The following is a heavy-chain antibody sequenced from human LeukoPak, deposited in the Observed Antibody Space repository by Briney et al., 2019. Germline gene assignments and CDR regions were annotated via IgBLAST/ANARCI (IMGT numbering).Heavy chain of an antibody. V-gene: IGHV1-2*06. Sequence: ASVKVSCKASGGTFSSYASSWVRQAPGQGLEWMGRINPKSGDTSYAQKFQGRVTMTRDTSISTAYMELSRLSYDDTAVYHCARAQYCSSTSCGVDVWGQGTTVTVSS. CDR1: GGTFSSYA. D-gene: IGHD2-2*01. J-gene: IGHJ6*02. CDR2: INPKSGDT. CDR3: ARAQYCSSTSCGVDV.